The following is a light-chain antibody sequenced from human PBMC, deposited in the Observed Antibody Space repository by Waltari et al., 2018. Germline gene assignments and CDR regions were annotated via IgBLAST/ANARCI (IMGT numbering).Light chain of an antibody. CDR3: SAWDKDLVAVV. J-gene: IGLJ3*02. V-gene: IGLV10-54*04. Sequence: QAGLTQPPSVSRALGQTATLTCAGNRNNVGNQGVAWLQQHQGHPPKLLSSRSDNRPSGISERFSASRSGNTASLTITGLQADDEADYYCSAWDKDLVAVVFGGGTKLTVL. CDR1: RNNVGNQG. CDR2: RSD.